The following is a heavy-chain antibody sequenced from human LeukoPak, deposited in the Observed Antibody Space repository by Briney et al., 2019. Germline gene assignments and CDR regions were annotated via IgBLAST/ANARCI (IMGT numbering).Heavy chain of an antibody. CDR2: IYYSGST. CDR3: ARSLYYFDY. Sequence: PSETLSLTCTVSGGSISSSSYYWGWIRQPPGKGLEWIGSIYYSGSTYYNPSLKSRVTISVDTSKNQFSLKLGSVTAADTAVYYCARSLYYFDYWGQGTLVTVSS. CDR1: GGSISSSSYY. J-gene: IGHJ4*02. V-gene: IGHV4-39*01.